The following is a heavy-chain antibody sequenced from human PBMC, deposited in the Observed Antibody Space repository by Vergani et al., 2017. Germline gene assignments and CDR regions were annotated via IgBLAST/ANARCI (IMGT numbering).Heavy chain of an antibody. D-gene: IGHD2-2*01. CDR2: IYYNDYN. V-gene: IGHV2-5*01. Sequence: QITLKESGPTLVKPTQTLTLTCTFSGFSLKIYRVGVAWIRQPPGKALKWLALIYYNDYNRYNPSLKSRLTITKEPSKNQVFRTLTNMDPVDTATYFCEHAVRGVVPVTFDYWAPGSLVTVPS. CDR1: GFSLKIYRVG. CDR3: EHAVRGVVPVTFDY. J-gene: IGHJ4*02.